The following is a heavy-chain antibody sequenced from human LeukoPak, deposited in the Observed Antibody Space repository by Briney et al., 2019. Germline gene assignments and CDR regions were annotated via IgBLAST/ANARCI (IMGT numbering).Heavy chain of an antibody. J-gene: IGHJ4*02. D-gene: IGHD2-15*01. CDR3: AKDIGGGGSCYDY. CDR2: ISGDGGST. Sequence: GGALRLSCPSSGFTFDDYAMHWVRQAPGKGLEWVSLISGDGGSTYYADSVKGRFTISGDNSKNSLYLQMNSLRTEDTALYYCAKDIGGGGSCYDYWGQGTLVTVSS. V-gene: IGHV3-43*02. CDR1: GFTFDDYA.